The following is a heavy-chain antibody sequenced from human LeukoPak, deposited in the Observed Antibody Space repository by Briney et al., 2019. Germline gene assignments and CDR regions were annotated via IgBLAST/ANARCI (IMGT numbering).Heavy chain of an antibody. CDR3: ARECLISSSSDY. Sequence: PGGSLRLSCAASGFTFSDYYMSWLRQAPGKGVEWVSYISSSGSTIYYADSVKGRFTVSRDNAKNSLYLQMNSLRAEDTAVYYCARECLISSSSDYWGQGTLVTVSS. CDR2: ISSSGSTI. V-gene: IGHV3-11*04. CDR1: GFTFSDYY. D-gene: IGHD6-13*01. J-gene: IGHJ4*02.